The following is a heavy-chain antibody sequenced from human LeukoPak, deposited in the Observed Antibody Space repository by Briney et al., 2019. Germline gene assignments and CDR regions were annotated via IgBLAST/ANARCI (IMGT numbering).Heavy chain of an antibody. CDR2: MNPNNGDT. CDR1: GYTFGSYD. J-gene: IGHJ5*02. D-gene: IGHD3-16*01. V-gene: IGHV1-8*01. Sequence: AASVKVSCKASGYTFGSYDINWVRQATGQGLEWMGWMNPNNGDTGSARNFQGRLTMTRDTSITTAYMELSSLRSDDTAVYYCARFPPRGEVDWFDPWGQGTLVTVSS. CDR3: ARFPPRGEVDWFDP.